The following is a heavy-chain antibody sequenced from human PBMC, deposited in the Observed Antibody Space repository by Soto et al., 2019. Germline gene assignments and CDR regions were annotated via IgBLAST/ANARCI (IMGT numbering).Heavy chain of an antibody. Sequence: EVQLVESGGGLVQPGGSLRLSCAASGFTVSSNYMSWVRQAPGKGLEWVSVIYSGGSTYYADSVKGRFTISRDNSKNTLYLPMNSLRAEDTAVYYCAREGGYSGYDYYPGMDVWGQGTTVTVSS. J-gene: IGHJ6*02. D-gene: IGHD1-26*01. CDR2: IYSGGST. CDR3: AREGGYSGYDYYPGMDV. CDR1: GFTVSSNY. V-gene: IGHV3-66*01.